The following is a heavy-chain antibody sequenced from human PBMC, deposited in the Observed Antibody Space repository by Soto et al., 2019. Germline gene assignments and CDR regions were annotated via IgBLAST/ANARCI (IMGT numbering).Heavy chain of an antibody. CDR2: IYYSGST. D-gene: IGHD3-22*01. CDR1: GGSISSSSYY. J-gene: IGHJ5*02. V-gene: IGHV4-39*01. CDR3: ATQSVYYYYSSLPKWSSPGPNWFDP. Sequence: PSETLSLTCTVSGGSISSSSYYWGWIRQPPGKGLEWIGSIYYSGSTYYNTSLKSRVTISVETSKNQKYLKLNSVTASDTALYYCATQSVYYYYSSLPKWSSPGPNWFDPWGQGTLVTVS.